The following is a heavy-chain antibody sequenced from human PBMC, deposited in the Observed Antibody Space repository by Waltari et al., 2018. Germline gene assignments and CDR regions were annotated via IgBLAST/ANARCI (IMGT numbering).Heavy chain of an antibody. CDR1: GFTFDDYA. D-gene: IGHD1-1*01. V-gene: IGHV3-9*01. CDR2: ISGKSGSI. Sequence: EVQLVESGGGLVQPGRSLRLSCAASGFTFDDYAMHWVRQAPGKGLGWGAGISGKSGSIGYADSVKVRFNISRDNAKNSLYLQMNSLRAEDTALYYCAKDIGLRWNDVLGMDVWGQGTTVTVSS. J-gene: IGHJ6*02. CDR3: AKDIGLRWNDVLGMDV.